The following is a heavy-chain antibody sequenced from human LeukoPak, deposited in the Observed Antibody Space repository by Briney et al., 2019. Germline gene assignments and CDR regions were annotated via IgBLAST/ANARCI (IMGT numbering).Heavy chain of an antibody. CDR3: AKEWRSEGYGSYNDV. V-gene: IGHV3-30*18. CDR2: VSRVGRTK. J-gene: IGHJ4*02. Sequence: QPGGSLRLSCTASGFTFINYGMHWVRQAPGKGLEWVAVVSRVGRTKYYGDSVQGRFTISRDNSKNTMFLQMNSLRPEDTAVYYCAKEWRSEGYGSYNDVWGQGTLVTVSS. CDR1: GFTFINYG. D-gene: IGHD5-24*01.